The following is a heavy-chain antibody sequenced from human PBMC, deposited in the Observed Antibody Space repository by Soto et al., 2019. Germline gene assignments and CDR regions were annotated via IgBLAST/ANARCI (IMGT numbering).Heavy chain of an antibody. D-gene: IGHD3-10*01. CDR3: AKDHRVLLWFGELDY. Sequence: QGQLVESGGGVVQPGRSLRLSCAASGFTFSSYGMHWVRQAPGKGLEWVAVISYDGSNKYYADSVKGRFTISRDNSKNTLYLQMNSLRAEDTAVYYCAKDHRVLLWFGELDYWGQGTLVTVSS. J-gene: IGHJ4*02. V-gene: IGHV3-30*18. CDR2: ISYDGSNK. CDR1: GFTFSSYG.